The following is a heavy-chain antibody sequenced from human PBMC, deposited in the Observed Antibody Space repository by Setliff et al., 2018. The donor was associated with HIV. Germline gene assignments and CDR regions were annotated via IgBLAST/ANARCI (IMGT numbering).Heavy chain of an antibody. J-gene: IGHJ3*02. D-gene: IGHD5-18*01. CDR1: GFPFSRYG. CDR3: ARASPEYSYGEDDFDI. V-gene: IGHV3-48*01. CDR2: ISSTSGTT. Sequence: GGSLRLSCVASGFPFSRYGFHWVRQAPGKGLEWVSYISSTSGTTYYADSVKGRFTISRDSAKNSLYLDMNSLRVEDTAVYFCARASPEYSYGEDDFDIWGQGTKVTVSS.